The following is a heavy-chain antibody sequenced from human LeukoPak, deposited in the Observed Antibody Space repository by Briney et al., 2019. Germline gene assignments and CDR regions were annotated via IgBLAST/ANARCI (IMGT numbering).Heavy chain of an antibody. CDR3: ARERWDLINGIYKKYGLDV. CDR1: GFTFSDYW. D-gene: IGHD5-12*01. J-gene: IGHJ6*02. V-gene: IGHV3-7*03. Sequence: GGSLRLSCEASGFTFSDYWMSWVRQAPGKGLEWVAGIKQDGSETGYVDSVKGRFTISRDNAKNSMCLQINSLRAEDTAVYYCARERWDLINGIYKKYGLDVWGQGTTVTVSS. CDR2: IKQDGSET.